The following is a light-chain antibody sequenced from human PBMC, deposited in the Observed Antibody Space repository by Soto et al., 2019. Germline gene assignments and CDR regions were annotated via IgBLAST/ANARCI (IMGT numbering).Light chain of an antibody. CDR2: EVS. V-gene: IGLV2-18*02. CDR3: TSYTTSTTWV. J-gene: IGLJ3*02. Sequence: QSALTQPPSVSGSPGQSVTISCTGTSSDVGNYNRVSWYQQAPGTAPKIIVYEVSNRPSGVPDRFSGSKSGNTASLTISGLQPEDEGDYYCTSYTTSTTWVFGGGTKLTVL. CDR1: SSDVGNYNR.